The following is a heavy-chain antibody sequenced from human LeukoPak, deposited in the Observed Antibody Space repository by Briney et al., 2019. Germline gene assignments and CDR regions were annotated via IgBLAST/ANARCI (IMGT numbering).Heavy chain of an antibody. J-gene: IGHJ4*02. CDR3: ATHESSGSGTYYNDY. CDR1: GYTLTELS. D-gene: IGHD3-10*01. CDR2: FDPEDGET. V-gene: IGHV1-24*01. Sequence: GASVKVSCKVSGYTLTELSMHWVRQAPGKGLEWMGGFDPEDGETIYAQKFQGRVTMTEDTSTDTAYMELSSLRSEDTAVYYCATHESSGSGTYYNDYWGQGTLVTVSS.